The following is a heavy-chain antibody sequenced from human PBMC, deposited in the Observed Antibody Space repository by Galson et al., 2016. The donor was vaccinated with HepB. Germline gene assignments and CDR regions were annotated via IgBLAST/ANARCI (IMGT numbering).Heavy chain of an antibody. V-gene: IGHV3-48*02. CDR3: ARDADSAPRVFDF. CDR1: GFTFSGYA. D-gene: IGHD5-18*01. J-gene: IGHJ4*02. Sequence: SLRLSCAASGFTFSGYAMNWVRQAPGKGLEWVSYISGSSATTYYADSVKGRFTISRDNAKNSLYLPMTSLRDEDTAIYYCARDADSAPRVFDFWGQGSLVTVSS. CDR2: ISGSSATT.